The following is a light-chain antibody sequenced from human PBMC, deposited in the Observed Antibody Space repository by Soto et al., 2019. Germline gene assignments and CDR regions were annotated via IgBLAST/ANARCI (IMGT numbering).Light chain of an antibody. Sequence: DIQMTQSPSSLSASVGDRVTITCRASQSINSYLNWYQQKPGKAPNLLIYAASNLQSGVPSRFSGSGSGTDFTLTISSLKPEDFATYYCQQSYNTPRTFGQGTQVEIK. V-gene: IGKV1-39*01. J-gene: IGKJ1*01. CDR2: AAS. CDR1: QSINSY. CDR3: QQSYNTPRT.